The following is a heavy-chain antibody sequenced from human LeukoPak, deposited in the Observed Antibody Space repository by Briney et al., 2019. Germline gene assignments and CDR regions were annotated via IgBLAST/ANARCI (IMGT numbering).Heavy chain of an antibody. Sequence: GGSLRLSCAAAGFSFSNYWMSWVRQAPGKGLEWVANIKQDGSEKYYVDSVKGRFTISRDNANNSLYLQMNSLRAEDTAVYYCARAPLEWLLGGIYYFDYWGQGTLVTVSS. D-gene: IGHD3-3*01. CDR3: ARAPLEWLLGGIYYFDY. J-gene: IGHJ4*02. CDR1: GFSFSNYW. CDR2: IKQDGSEK. V-gene: IGHV3-7*01.